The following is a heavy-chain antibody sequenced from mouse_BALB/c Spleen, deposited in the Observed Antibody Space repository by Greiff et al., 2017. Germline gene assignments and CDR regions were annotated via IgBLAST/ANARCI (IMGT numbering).Heavy chain of an antibody. CDR2: ISSGSSTI. CDR3: ARSGYRYDVDYYAMDY. V-gene: IGHV5-17*02. Sequence: DVMLVESGGGLVQPGGSRKLSCAASGFTFSSFGMHWVRQAPEKGLEWVAYISSGSSTIYYADTVKGRFTISRDNPKDTLFLQMTSLRSEDTAMYYCARSGYRYDVDYYAMDYWGQGTSVTVSS. CDR1: GFTFSSFG. J-gene: IGHJ4*01. D-gene: IGHD2-14*01.